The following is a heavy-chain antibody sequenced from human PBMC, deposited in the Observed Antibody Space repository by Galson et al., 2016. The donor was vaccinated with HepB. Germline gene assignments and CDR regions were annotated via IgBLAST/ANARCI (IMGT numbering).Heavy chain of an antibody. Sequence: QSGAEVKKPGESLRISCKGSGYSFTSYWINWVRQMPGKGLEWMGRIDPSDSYTNYSPSSQAPVTISVDKSISTAYLQWSSLKASDTAMYFCARHEASAYCGGDCYSVTDYWGQGTLVTVSS. V-gene: IGHV5-10-1*01. CDR3: ARHEASAYCGGDCYSVTDY. D-gene: IGHD2-21*02. J-gene: IGHJ4*02. CDR1: GYSFTSYW. CDR2: IDPSDSYT.